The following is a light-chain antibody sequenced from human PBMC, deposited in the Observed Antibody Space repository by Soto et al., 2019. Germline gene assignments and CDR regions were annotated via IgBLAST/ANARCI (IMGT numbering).Light chain of an antibody. CDR2: DVT. J-gene: IGLJ1*01. CDR3: SSYTSSSSCD. V-gene: IGLV2-14*01. CDR1: SSDVGGYKY. Sequence: QSALTQPASVSGSPGQSITISCTGTSSDVGGYKYVSWYQQHPDKAPKLIIYDVTNRPSGISNRFSGSKSGNTASLTISGLQAEDEADYYCSSYTSSSSCDFGTGTKVTV.